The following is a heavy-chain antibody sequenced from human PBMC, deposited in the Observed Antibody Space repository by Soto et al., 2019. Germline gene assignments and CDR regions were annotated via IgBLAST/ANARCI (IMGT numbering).Heavy chain of an antibody. CDR3: ASLTTY. V-gene: IGHV3-72*01. J-gene: IGHJ4*02. CDR2: SRSKANSYTT. D-gene: IGHD4-17*01. CDR1: GLTFSDRS. Sequence: EVKLVESRGDLVQPGGSLRLSCAASGLTFSDRSMDWVRLAPGKGLERVARSRSKANSYTTEYAASVKGRFTISRDDSKNSLYLQMNSLKTEDTAVYYCASLTTYWGQGTLVTVSS.